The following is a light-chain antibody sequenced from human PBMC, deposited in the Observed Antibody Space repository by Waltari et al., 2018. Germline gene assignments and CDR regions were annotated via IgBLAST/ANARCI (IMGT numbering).Light chain of an antibody. CDR3: SSFTTSYTRL. J-gene: IGLJ3*02. Sequence: QSALTQPASVSGSPGQSITISCTGTSRDVGGYKYVSWYQQHPGNVPKVIIYEVSNRPSAGSSRFPGSKSGNPASLTISGLLAEDGADYYCSSFTTSYTRLFGGGTKLTVL. V-gene: IGLV2-14*01. CDR2: EVS. CDR1: SRDVGGYKY.